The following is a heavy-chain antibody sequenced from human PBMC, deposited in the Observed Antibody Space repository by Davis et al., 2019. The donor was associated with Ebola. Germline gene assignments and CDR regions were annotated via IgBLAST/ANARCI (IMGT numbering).Heavy chain of an antibody. CDR1: GFTFSSYG. V-gene: IGHV3-30*03. Sequence: PGGSLRLSCAASGFTFSSYGMHWVRQAPGKGLEWVAVISYDGSNKYYADSVKGRFTISRDNSKNTLYLQMNSLRAEDTAVYYCASLVLTDVWGMDVWGQGTTVTVSS. J-gene: IGHJ6*02. CDR3: ASLVLTDVWGMDV. D-gene: IGHD3-9*01. CDR2: ISYDGSNK.